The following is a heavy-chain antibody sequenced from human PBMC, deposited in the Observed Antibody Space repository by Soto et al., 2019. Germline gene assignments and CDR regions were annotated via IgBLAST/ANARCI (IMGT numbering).Heavy chain of an antibody. D-gene: IGHD1-1*01. CDR3: AREKGRGKLDY. Sequence: QVQLVQSGAEVKKPGASVKVSCKASGYTFTSYDINWVRQASGQGLEWMGWMNPNSGNTGDAQKFQGRVTMTRNNSKSIVYMELSSRRSEATAVYDCAREKGRGKLDYGGQGTLVTVSS. J-gene: IGHJ4*02. CDR1: GYTFTSYD. CDR2: MNPNSGNT. V-gene: IGHV1-8*01.